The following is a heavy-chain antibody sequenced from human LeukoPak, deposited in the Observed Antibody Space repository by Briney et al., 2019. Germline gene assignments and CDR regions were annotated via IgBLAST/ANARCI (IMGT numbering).Heavy chain of an antibody. D-gene: IGHD5-24*01. CDR3: ATMASNVFEY. CDR2: ISSSGSTI. V-gene: IGHV3-48*03. CDR1: GFTFSSYE. Sequence: GGSLRLSCAASGFTFSSYEMNWVRQAPGKGLEWVSYISSSGSTIYYADSVKGRFTISRDNAKNSLYLQMNSLRAEDTAVYYCATMASNVFEYWGQGTLVTVSS. J-gene: IGHJ4*02.